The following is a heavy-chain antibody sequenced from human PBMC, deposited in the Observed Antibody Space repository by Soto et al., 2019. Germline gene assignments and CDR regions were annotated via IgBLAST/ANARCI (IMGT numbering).Heavy chain of an antibody. D-gene: IGHD3-22*01. CDR3: AKESSITMIVVAAHYFQH. CDR1: GFTFSSSA. J-gene: IGHJ1*01. Sequence: PGGSLRLSCAASGFTFSSSAMSWVRQAPGKGLEWVSAISGSGGSTYHADSVKGRFTISRDNSKNTLYLQMNSLRAEDTAVYYCAKESSITMIVVAAHYFQHWGQGTLVTVSS. CDR2: ISGSGGST. V-gene: IGHV3-23*01.